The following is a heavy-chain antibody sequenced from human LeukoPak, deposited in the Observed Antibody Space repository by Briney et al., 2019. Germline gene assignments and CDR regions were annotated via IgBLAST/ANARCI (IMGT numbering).Heavy chain of an antibody. CDR3: ARQHDSYYYYYIDV. J-gene: IGHJ6*03. V-gene: IGHV4-38-2*01. CDR1: GYSISNGYY. CDR2: LYHSDSA. Sequence: ASETLSLTCAVSGYSISNGYYWVWIRQPPGRGLERIGSLYHSDSAYYNTSLRSRVSMSVDTSKNQFSLTLSFVTAADTAVYYCARQHDSYYYYYIDVWGSGTTVTVSS.